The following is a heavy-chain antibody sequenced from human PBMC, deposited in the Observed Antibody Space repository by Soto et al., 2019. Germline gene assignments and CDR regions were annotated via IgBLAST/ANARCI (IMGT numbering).Heavy chain of an antibody. CDR3: ANQMGGAYYDFWSGYYKGAFDI. V-gene: IGHV3-23*01. J-gene: IGHJ3*02. CDR1: GFTFSSYA. Sequence: GGSLRLSCAASGFTFSSYAMSWVRQAPGKGLEWVSAISGSGGSTYYADSVKGRFTISRDNSKNTLYLQMNSLRAEDTAVYYCANQMGGAYYDFWSGYYKGAFDIWGQGTMVTVSS. CDR2: ISGSGGST. D-gene: IGHD3-3*01.